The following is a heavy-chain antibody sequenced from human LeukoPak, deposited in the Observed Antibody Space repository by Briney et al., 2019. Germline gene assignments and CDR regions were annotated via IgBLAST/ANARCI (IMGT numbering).Heavy chain of an antibody. V-gene: IGHV3-7*01. CDR3: ARGRTTNWFDP. CDR2: IKQDGSEI. D-gene: IGHD4-11*01. J-gene: IGHJ5*02. CDR1: GFTFSTYW. Sequence: GGSLRLSCAASGFTFSTYWMSWVRQAPGKGLEWVANIKQDGSEISYVDSVKGRFTISRDNSKNTLYLQMNSLRAEDTAVYYCARGRTTNWFDPWGQGTLVTVSS.